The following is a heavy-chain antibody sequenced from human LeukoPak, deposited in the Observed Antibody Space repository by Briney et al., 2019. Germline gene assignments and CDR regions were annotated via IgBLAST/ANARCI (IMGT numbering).Heavy chain of an antibody. CDR2: IYYSGST. V-gene: IGHV4-30-4*08. CDR1: GGTISSGDYY. J-gene: IGHJ4*02. Sequence: SETLSLTCTVSGGTISSGDYYWSWIRQPPGKGLEWIGYIYYSGSTYYNPSLKSRVTISVDTSKNQFSLKLGSVTAADTAVYYCARAATTVLPFDYWGQGTLVTVSS. CDR3: ARAATTVLPFDY. D-gene: IGHD4-17*01.